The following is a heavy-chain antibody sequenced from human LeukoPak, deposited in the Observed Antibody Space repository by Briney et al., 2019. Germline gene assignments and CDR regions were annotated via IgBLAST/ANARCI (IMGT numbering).Heavy chain of an antibody. CDR3: ARGTVTTEYFDF. V-gene: IGHV4-34*01. J-gene: IGHJ4*02. D-gene: IGHD4-17*01. Sequence: PSETLSLTCAVYGGSFSGYYWSWIRQPPGKGLEWIREINHSGSTNYNPSLKSRLTISVDTSKNQFSLNLRSVTAADTAVYYCARGTVTTEYFDFWGQGTLVTVSS. CDR1: GGSFSGYY. CDR2: INHSGST.